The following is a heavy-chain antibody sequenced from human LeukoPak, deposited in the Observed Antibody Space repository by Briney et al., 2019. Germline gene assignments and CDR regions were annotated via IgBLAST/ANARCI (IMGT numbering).Heavy chain of an antibody. CDR1: GGSISSYY. V-gene: IGHV4-4*07. CDR2: IYTSGST. J-gene: IGHJ5*02. CDR3: ARGEITMVRGVPRGWFDP. D-gene: IGHD3-10*01. Sequence: SETLSLTCTVSGGSISSYYWSWIRQPAGKGLEWIGRIYTSGSTNYNPSLKSRVTMSVDTSKNQFSLKLSSVTAADTAVYYCARGEITMVRGVPRGWFDPWGQGTLVTVPS.